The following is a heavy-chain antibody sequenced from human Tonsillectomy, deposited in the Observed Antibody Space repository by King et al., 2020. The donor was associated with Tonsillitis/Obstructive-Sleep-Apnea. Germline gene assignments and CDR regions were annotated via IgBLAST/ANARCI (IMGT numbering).Heavy chain of an antibody. CDR2: ITWDGGDT. D-gene: IGHD5-12*01. Sequence: VQLVESGGVVVQPGGSLRLSCAASGFTFDDYAIHWVRQAPGKGLEWVSLITWDGGDTYYADSVKGRFTISRDNSRNSLSLQMHSLRTEDTALYYCAKYLDGGVGGYEADGYDIWGQGTMVTVSS. CDR1: GFTFDDYA. J-gene: IGHJ3*02. CDR3: AKYLDGGVGGYEADGYDI. V-gene: IGHV3-43*01.